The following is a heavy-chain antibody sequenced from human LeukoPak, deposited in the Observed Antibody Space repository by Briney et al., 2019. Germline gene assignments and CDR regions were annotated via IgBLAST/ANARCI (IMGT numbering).Heavy chain of an antibody. V-gene: IGHV3-66*02. CDR3: ARDGLMSSSP. CDR1: GFTVTSNY. D-gene: IGHD3/OR15-3a*01. Sequence: GGSLRVSCAASGFTVTSNYMSWVRQALGKGLEWVSVIYSGGSTYYADSVKGRFTISRDNSKNTLYLQMNSLRAEDTAVYYCARDGLMSSSPWGQGTLVTVSS. CDR2: IYSGGST. J-gene: IGHJ5*02.